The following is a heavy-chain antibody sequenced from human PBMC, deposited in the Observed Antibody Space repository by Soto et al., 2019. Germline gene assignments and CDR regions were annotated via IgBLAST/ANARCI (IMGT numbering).Heavy chain of an antibody. V-gene: IGHV3-30-3*01. CDR1: GFTFSSYA. CDR2: ISYDGSNK. Sequence: GSLRLSCAASGFTFSSYAMHWVRQAPGKGLEWVAVISYDGSNKYYADSVKGRFTISRDNSKNTLYLQMNSLRAEDTAVYYCARDRYYSSGYLDYWGQGTLVTVSS. CDR3: ARDRYYSSGYLDY. J-gene: IGHJ4*02. D-gene: IGHD3-22*01.